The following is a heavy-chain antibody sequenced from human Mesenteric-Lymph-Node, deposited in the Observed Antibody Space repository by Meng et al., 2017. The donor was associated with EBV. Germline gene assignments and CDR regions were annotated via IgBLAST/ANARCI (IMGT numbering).Heavy chain of an antibody. Sequence: QSTLKESGPTLVKPTQTLTLTCPFSGFSLSTGAVAVGWIRQPPGKALEWLAIIYGHDDEHYNPSLKSRLTITKDTSKNQVVLTMTNMDPVDTATYYCAHRRLTQTRCWFDPWGQGTLVTVAS. CDR3: AHRRLTQTRCWFDP. CDR1: GFSLSTGAVA. D-gene: IGHD3-9*01. J-gene: IGHJ5*02. CDR2: IYGHDDE. V-gene: IGHV2-5*01.